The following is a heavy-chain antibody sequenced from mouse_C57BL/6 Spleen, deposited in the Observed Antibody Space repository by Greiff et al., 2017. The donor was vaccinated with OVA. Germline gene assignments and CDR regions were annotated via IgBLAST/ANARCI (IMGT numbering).Heavy chain of an antibody. CDR2: IYPRSGNT. CDR1: GYTFTSYG. CDR3: ARHYGSSYGYAMDY. V-gene: IGHV1-81*01. D-gene: IGHD1-1*01. J-gene: IGHJ4*01. Sequence: QVQLKESGAELARPGASVKLSCKASGYTFTSYGISWVKQRTGQGLEWIGEIYPRSGNTYYNEKFKGKATLTADKSSSTVYMELRSLTSEDSAVYFCARHYGSSYGYAMDYWGQGTSVTVSS.